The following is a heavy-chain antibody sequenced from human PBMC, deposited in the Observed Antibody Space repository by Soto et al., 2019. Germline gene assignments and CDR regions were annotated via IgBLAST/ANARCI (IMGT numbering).Heavy chain of an antibody. Sequence: QVQLVESGGGVVQPGRSLRLSCAASGFTFSSYGMHWVRQAPGKGLEWVAVIWYDGSNKYYADSVKGRFTISRDNSKNTLYLQMNSLRAEDTAVYYCARAMATVVAPDYWGQGTLVNVSS. V-gene: IGHV3-33*01. CDR3: ARAMATVVAPDY. D-gene: IGHD2-15*01. CDR2: IWYDGSNK. CDR1: GFTFSSYG. J-gene: IGHJ4*02.